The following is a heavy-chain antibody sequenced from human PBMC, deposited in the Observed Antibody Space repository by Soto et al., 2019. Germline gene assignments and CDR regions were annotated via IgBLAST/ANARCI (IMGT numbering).Heavy chain of an antibody. V-gene: IGHV4-34*01. J-gene: IGHJ5*02. CDR2: INHSGST. CDR3: ARAMPRDRSSLYNPTRWFDP. Sequence: QVQLQQWGAGLLKPSETLSLTCAVYGGSFNNYYWTWIRQPPGKGLEWIGEINHSGSTNYNSSLKSRVTISVDTSKHQFSLQLSSVTAADTAVYYCARAMPRDRSSLYNPTRWFDPWGQGTLVTVSS. D-gene: IGHD6-13*01. CDR1: GGSFNNYY.